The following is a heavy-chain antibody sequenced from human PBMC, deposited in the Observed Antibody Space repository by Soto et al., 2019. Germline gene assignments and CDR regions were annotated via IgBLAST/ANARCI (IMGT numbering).Heavy chain of an antibody. CDR3: VTDHDGDYHKWLDP. CDR2: IIPILGIG. Sequence: QVQLVQAGAEVKKPGSSVKVSCKASGGTFSSYTITWVRQAPGQGLEWMGKIIPILGIGNYAQKFQGRVTITADKSTSTAYMELSNLRSEDTAVYYCVTDHDGDYHKWLDPWGQGTLVTVSS. J-gene: IGHJ5*02. V-gene: IGHV1-69*02. D-gene: IGHD4-17*01. CDR1: GGTFSSYT.